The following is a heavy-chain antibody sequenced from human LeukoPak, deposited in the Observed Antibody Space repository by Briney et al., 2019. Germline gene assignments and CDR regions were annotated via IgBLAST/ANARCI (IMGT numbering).Heavy chain of an antibody. D-gene: IGHD3-16*02. CDR3: ARGTITFGAVIVIRSDYYYYYMDV. J-gene: IGHJ6*03. V-gene: IGHV1-69*13. Sequence: ASVKVSCKASGGTFSSYAISWVRQAPGQGLEWMGGIIPIFDTTNYAPKFQGRVTITADESTSTAYMELSSLRSEDTAVYYCARGTITFGAVIVIRSDYYYYYMDVWGKGTTVTISS. CDR2: IIPIFDTT. CDR1: GGTFSSYA.